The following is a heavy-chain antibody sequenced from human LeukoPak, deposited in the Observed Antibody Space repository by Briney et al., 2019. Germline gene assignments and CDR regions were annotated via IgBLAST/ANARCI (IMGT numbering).Heavy chain of an antibody. CDR1: GFTFANHG. V-gene: IGHV3-30*04. Sequence: GGSLRLSCAASGFTFANHGMDWVRQAPGKGLEWLAVISRDGSRIYYAESVKGRFTISRDNSRNTLDLQMNSLRAEDTGVYYCARPHTPLWFFDAFDMWGQGTMVTVSS. CDR3: ARPHTPLWFFDAFDM. D-gene: IGHD3-10*01. J-gene: IGHJ3*02. CDR2: ISRDGSRI.